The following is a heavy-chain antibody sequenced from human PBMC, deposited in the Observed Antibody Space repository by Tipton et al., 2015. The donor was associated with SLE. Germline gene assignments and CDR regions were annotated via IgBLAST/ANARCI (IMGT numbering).Heavy chain of an antibody. J-gene: IGHJ6*03. Sequence: SLRLSCAASGFTFDDYALHWVRQAPGKGLEWVSGISWNSGSIGYAESVKGRFTISRDNAKNSLYLQMNSLRAEDTALYYCARVIDGDYYYYMDVWGKGTTVTVSS. CDR3: ARVIDGDYYYYMDV. D-gene: IGHD4-17*01. CDR2: ISWNSGSI. V-gene: IGHV3-9*01. CDR1: GFTFDDYA.